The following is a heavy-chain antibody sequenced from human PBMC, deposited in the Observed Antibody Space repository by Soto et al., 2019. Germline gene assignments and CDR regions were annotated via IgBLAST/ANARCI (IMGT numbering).Heavy chain of an antibody. Sequence: GGSLRLSCAASGFTVSSNYMSWVRQAPGKGLEWVSVIYSGGSTYYADSVKGRFTISRHNSKNTLYLQMNSLRAEDTAVYYCARVRCSSTSCPQNQYYYYYMDVWGKGTTVTVSS. CDR1: GFTVSSNY. J-gene: IGHJ6*03. V-gene: IGHV3-53*04. D-gene: IGHD2-2*01. CDR3: ARVRCSSTSCPQNQYYYYYMDV. CDR2: IYSGGST.